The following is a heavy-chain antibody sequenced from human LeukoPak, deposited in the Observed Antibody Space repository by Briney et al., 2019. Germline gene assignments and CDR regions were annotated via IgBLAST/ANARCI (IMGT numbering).Heavy chain of an antibody. CDR1: GFTFSSYA. Sequence: GGSLRLSCAASGFTFSSYAMSWVRQAPGKGLEWVSAISGSGGSTYYADSVKARFTISRDNSKNTLYLQMNSLRAEDTAVYYCAKATRGYSSGFLDYWGQGTLVTVSS. CDR2: ISGSGGST. J-gene: IGHJ4*02. CDR3: AKATRGYSSGFLDY. D-gene: IGHD6-19*01. V-gene: IGHV3-23*01.